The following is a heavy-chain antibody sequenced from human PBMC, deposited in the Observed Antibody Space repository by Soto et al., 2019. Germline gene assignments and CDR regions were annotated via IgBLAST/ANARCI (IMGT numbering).Heavy chain of an antibody. V-gene: IGHV1-69*13. CDR3: GRYCSGGSCHTLDYYGMDV. D-gene: IGHD2-15*01. CDR2: IIPVFGTT. CDR1: GGTFRNYG. J-gene: IGHJ6*02. Sequence: SVKVSCKASGGTFRNYGIGWVRKAPGQGLEWMGGIIPVFGTTNYAQKFQGRVTTTADESTSTAYIEVSSLRSEDTAMFYCGRYCSGGSCHTLDYYGMDVWGQGTTVTVSS.